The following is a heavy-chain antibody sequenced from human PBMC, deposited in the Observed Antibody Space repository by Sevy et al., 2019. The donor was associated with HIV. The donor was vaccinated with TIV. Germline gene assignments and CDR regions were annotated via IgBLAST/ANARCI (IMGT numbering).Heavy chain of an antibody. CDR1: GGSISSGGYY. CDR2: IYYSGST. Sequence: SETLSLTCTVSGGSISSGGYYWSWIRQHPGKGLEWIGYIYYSGSTYYNPSLKSRVTISVDTSKNQFSLKLSSGTAADTAVYYCARDLSSSSSFYYYGMDVWGQGTTVTVSS. D-gene: IGHD6-6*01. V-gene: IGHV4-31*03. J-gene: IGHJ6*02. CDR3: ARDLSSSSSFYYYGMDV.